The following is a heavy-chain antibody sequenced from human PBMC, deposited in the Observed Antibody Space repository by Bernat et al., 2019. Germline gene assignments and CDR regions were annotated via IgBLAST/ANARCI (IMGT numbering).Heavy chain of an antibody. V-gene: IGHV3-30*18. CDR2: ISYDGSNN. J-gene: IGHJ4*02. D-gene: IGHD5-18*01. CDR1: GFTFSSYG. Sequence: QVQLVESGGGVVQPGRSLRLSCAASGFTFSSYGMHWVRQAPGKGLEWVAVISYDGSNNYYADSVKGRFTVSRDNFMNTLYMQMNSLRAEDTAVYYCVKGTRGYSYGSYFDYWGQGTLVTVYS. CDR3: VKGTRGYSYGSYFDY.